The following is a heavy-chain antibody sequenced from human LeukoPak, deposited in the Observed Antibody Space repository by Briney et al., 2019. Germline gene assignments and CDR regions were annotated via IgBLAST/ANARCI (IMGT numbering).Heavy chain of an antibody. J-gene: IGHJ3*01. D-gene: IGHD3-16*02. V-gene: IGHV3-74*01. CDR3: ARPHYVWGSYPPGL. CDR2: INSDGSST. Sequence: PGGSLRLSCAASGFTVSSNYMSWVRQAPGKGLVWVSRINSDGSSTSYADSVKGRFTISRDNAKNTLYLQMNSLRAEDTAVYYCARPHYVWGSYPPGLWGQGTMVTVSS. CDR1: GFTVSSNY.